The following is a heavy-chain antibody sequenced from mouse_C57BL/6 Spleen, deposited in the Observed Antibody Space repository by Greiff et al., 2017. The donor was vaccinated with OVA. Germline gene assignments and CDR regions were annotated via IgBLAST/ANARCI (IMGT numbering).Heavy chain of an antibody. CDR1: GYTFTSYW. V-gene: IGHV1-72*01. CDR2: INPNCGGT. CDR3: GRGCRGRGYFDD. D-gene: IGHD6-1*01. J-gene: IGHJ1*03. Sequence: QVQLQQSGAELVKPGASVKLSCKASGYTFTSYWMHWVKQRPGRGLEWIGKINPNCGGTNYNEKFKSKATLTVDKSSSTAYMQLSSLTSEDSAVYYCGRGCRGRGYFDDWGKGTTVTVSS.